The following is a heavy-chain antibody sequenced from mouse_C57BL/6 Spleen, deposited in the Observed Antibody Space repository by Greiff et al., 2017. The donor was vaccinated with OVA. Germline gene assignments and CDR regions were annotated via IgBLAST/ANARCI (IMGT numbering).Heavy chain of an antibody. V-gene: IGHV1-19*01. J-gene: IGHJ4*01. CDR3: ARNNYGYDEGSRGAMDY. CDR2: INPYNGGT. D-gene: IGHD2-2*01. Sequence: VQLQQSGPVLVKPGASVKMSCKASGYTFTDYYMNWVKQSHGKSLEWIGVINPYNGGTSYNQKFKGKATLTVDKSSSTAYMELNSLTSEDSAVYYCARNNYGYDEGSRGAMDYWGQGTSVTVSS. CDR1: GYTFTDYY.